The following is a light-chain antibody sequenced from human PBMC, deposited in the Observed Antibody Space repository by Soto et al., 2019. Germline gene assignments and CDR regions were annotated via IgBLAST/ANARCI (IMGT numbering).Light chain of an antibody. V-gene: IGKV1-9*01. CDR3: QQFNNYPRT. CDR2: SAS. Sequence: DIQMTQSPSSLSASVGDRVTITCRASQSISSYLAWYQQKPGRAPKLLIHSASTLQSGVPSRFSGSGSGTEFTLTISSLQPEDIATYYGQQFNNYPRTFGQGTKVDIK. J-gene: IGKJ2*01. CDR1: QSISSY.